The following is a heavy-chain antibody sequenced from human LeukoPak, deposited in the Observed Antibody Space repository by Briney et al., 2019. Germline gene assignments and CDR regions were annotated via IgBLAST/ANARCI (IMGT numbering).Heavy chain of an antibody. Sequence: EASVKVSCKVSGYTLTELSMHWERQAPGKGLEWMGGFDPEDGETIYAQKFQGRVTMTEDTSTDTAYMELSSLRSEDTAVYHCATTDPRFYSNYVYYYGMDVWGKGTTVTVSS. CDR1: GYTLTELS. V-gene: IGHV1-24*01. CDR3: ATTDPRFYSNYVYYYGMDV. CDR2: FDPEDGET. J-gene: IGHJ6*04. D-gene: IGHD4-11*01.